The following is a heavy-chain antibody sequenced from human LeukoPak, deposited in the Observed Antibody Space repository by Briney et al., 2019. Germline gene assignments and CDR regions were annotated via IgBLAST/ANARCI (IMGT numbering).Heavy chain of an antibody. Sequence: PSETLSLICTVSGGSISNYYWSWIRQPPGKGLEWIGYISHSGSTNYSPSLKSRVTISLDTSKNQFSLKLSSVTAADTAVYYCAGHHPRNTVDFWGQGTLVTVSS. V-gene: IGHV4-59*08. CDR3: AGHHPRNTVDF. CDR1: GGSISNYY. J-gene: IGHJ4*02. D-gene: IGHD2/OR15-2a*01. CDR2: ISHSGST.